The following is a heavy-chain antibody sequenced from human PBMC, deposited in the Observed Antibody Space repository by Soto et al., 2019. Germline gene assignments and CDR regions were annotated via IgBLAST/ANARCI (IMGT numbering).Heavy chain of an antibody. CDR3: AQDLGHGGRGAFDI. CDR1: GFTFSSYG. D-gene: IGHD7-27*01. Sequence: QVQLVESGGGVVQPGRSLRLSCAASGFTFSSYGMHWVRQAPGKGLEWVAVISYDGSNKYYADSVKGRFTISRDNSKSTLYLQMNSLRAEDTAVYYCAQDLGHGGRGAFDIWGQGTMVTVSS. V-gene: IGHV3-30*18. J-gene: IGHJ3*02. CDR2: ISYDGSNK.